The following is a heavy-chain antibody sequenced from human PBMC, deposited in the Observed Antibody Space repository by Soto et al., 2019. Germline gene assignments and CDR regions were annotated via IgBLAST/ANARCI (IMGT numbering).Heavy chain of an antibody. D-gene: IGHD5-18*01. CDR2: MNPNIGNA. V-gene: IGHV1-8*01. CDR1: GYTFTSYD. CDR3: ASDRWIQLWSYYYGMDV. Sequence: ASVKVSCKASGYTFTSYDINWVRQATGQGLEWMGWMNPNIGNAGYAQKFQGRVTMTADESTSTAYMELSSLRSEDTAVYYCASDRWIQLWSYYYGMDVWGQGTTVTVSS. J-gene: IGHJ6*02.